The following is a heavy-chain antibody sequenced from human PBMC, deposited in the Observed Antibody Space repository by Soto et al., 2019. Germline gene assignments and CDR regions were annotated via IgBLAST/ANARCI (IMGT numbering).Heavy chain of an antibody. CDR1: GGSISSDY. Sequence: SETLSLTCTVSGGSISSDYWSWIRQPPGKGLEWIGYIYYSGSSNYSPSLKSRVIMSLDASKNHFSLKLSSVTAADTAVYYCARPYSGSYWAAFDIWGQGTMVTVSS. V-gene: IGHV4-59*01. J-gene: IGHJ3*02. D-gene: IGHD1-26*01. CDR3: ARPYSGSYWAAFDI. CDR2: IYYSGSS.